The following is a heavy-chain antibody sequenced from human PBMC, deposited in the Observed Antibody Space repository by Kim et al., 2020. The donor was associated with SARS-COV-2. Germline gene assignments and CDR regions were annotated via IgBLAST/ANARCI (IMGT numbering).Heavy chain of an antibody. CDR2: INHSGST. V-gene: IGHV4-34*01. Sequence: SETLSLTCAVYGGSFSGYYWSWIRQPPGKGLEWIGEINHSGSTNYNPSLKSRVTISVDTSKNQFSLKLSSVTAADTAVYYCVRGEGSRYCSGGSCYSGYYYYGMDVWGQGTTVTVSS. CDR1: GGSFSGYY. D-gene: IGHD2-15*01. CDR3: VRGEGSRYCSGGSCYSGYYYYGMDV. J-gene: IGHJ6*02.